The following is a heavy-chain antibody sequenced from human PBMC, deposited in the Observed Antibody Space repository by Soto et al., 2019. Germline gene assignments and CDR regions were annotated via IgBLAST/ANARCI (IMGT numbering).Heavy chain of an antibody. D-gene: IGHD6-13*01. CDR1: AYSISSDYY. V-gene: IGHV4-38-2*01. CDR2: LFHTGST. CDR3: ATQNSSSWYGYLDY. J-gene: IGHJ4*02. Sequence: SRTCAVSAYSISSDYYWVWIRQPPGKGPEWIGSLFHTGSTYYNPSPKSRVTISVDTSKNQFSLNLTSVTAADMAVYYCATQNSSSWYGYLDYWGQGTLVTVS.